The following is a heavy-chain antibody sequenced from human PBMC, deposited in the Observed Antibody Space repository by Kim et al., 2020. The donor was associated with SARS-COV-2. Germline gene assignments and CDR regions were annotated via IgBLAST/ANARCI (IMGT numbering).Heavy chain of an antibody. J-gene: IGHJ6*03. CDR1: GYSFTTYQ. Sequence: ASVKVSCKASGYSFTTYQINWVRQAPGQGLEWMGIINPRGGSTTYAKKFQGRVTMTRDTSTSTIYMELSRLRSEDTAVYYCASEGTRDYYYYYYMDVWGKGTTVTVSS. V-gene: IGHV1-46*01. CDR2: INPRGGST. D-gene: IGHD1-7*01. CDR3: ASEGTRDYYYYYYMDV.